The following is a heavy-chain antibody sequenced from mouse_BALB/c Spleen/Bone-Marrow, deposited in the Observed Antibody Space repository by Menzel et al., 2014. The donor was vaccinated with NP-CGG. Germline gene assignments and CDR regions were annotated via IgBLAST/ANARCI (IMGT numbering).Heavy chain of an antibody. CDR1: GFTFSDFY. D-gene: IGHD2-10*02. CDR3: ACDAGYCNYFVY. J-gene: IGHJ3*01. V-gene: IGHV7-1*02. Sequence: EVQVVESGGGLVQPGDSLRLSCATSGFTFSDFYMEWVRQPPGKRLEWIAASRNKAKYYTTEYSASVKGRFIVSRDTSQTVPYLPMKYLRGEATAIYYGACDAGYCNYFVYWGQGTLVTVSS. CDR2: SRNKAKYYTT.